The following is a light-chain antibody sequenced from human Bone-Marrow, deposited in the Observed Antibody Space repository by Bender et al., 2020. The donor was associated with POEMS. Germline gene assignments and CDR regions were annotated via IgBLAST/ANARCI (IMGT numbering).Light chain of an antibody. Sequence: QSALTQPPSASGSPGQSVTISCTGTSSDVGRYNHVSWYQQHPGKAPKVMIYEVSKRPSGVPDRFSGSKSGNTASLTVSGLQAEDEADYYCCSHAGLSTPVVFGGGTHLTVL. CDR2: EVS. J-gene: IGLJ2*01. CDR1: SSDVGRYNH. CDR3: CSHAGLSTPVV. V-gene: IGLV2-8*01.